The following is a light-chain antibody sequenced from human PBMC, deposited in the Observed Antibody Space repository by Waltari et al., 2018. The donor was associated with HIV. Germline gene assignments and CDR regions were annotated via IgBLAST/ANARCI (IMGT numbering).Light chain of an antibody. Sequence: SSELTQDPAVSVALGQTVRITCQGDSLRKYSANWYQQKPGQAPVVAMCGKDNRPSGIPARFSGSSSGNTGSLTITGAQAEDEADYYCESRHSNDKHHVFGTGTKVTV. CDR3: ESRHSNDKHHV. V-gene: IGLV3-19*01. CDR1: SLRKYS. CDR2: GKD. J-gene: IGLJ1*01.